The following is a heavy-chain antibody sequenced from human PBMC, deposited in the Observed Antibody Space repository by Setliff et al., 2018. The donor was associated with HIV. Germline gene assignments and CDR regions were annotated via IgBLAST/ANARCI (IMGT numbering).Heavy chain of an antibody. Sequence: GGSLRLSCAASGFTFSSDSMNWVRQAPGKGLEWVSSISSSSSYIYYADSVKGRFTISRDNAKKSVYLQMNSLRAEDTAVYYCARDREIAAAGRSNYYYGMDVWGQGATVTVSS. CDR2: ISSSSSYI. D-gene: IGHD6-13*01. V-gene: IGHV3-21*01. CDR1: GFTFSSDS. CDR3: ARDREIAAAGRSNYYYGMDV. J-gene: IGHJ6*02.